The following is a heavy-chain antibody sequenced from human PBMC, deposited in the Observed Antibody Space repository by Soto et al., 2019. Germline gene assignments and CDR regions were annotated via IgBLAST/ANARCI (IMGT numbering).Heavy chain of an antibody. CDR2: IYWDDDK. D-gene: IGHD3-22*01. CDR3: SHRYYYDSGMDY. V-gene: IGHV2-5*02. CDR1: GLSLTTSGVG. Sequence: PGPTLVNPTQTLTLTCTFSGLSLTTSGVGVGWIRQPPGKALEWLAVIYWDDDKRYSPSLQSRLTITRDTSRNQVVLTLPNMEPVDTATYYFSHRYYYDSGMDYSGQRTLVIVSS. J-gene: IGHJ4*02.